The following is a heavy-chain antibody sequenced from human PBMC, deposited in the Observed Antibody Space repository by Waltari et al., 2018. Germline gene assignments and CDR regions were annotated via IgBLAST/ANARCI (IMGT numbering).Heavy chain of an antibody. D-gene: IGHD6-13*01. V-gene: IGHV4-4*02. Sequence: QVQLQESGPGLVKPSGTLSLTCAVSGGSISSSNWWSWVRQPPGKGLEWIGEIYHSGSTNYNPSLKSRVTISVDKSKNQFSLKLSSVTAADTAVYYCARDPTIAAAGPPDAGAGDYWGQGTLVTVSS. CDR2: IYHSGST. CDR1: GGSISSSNW. J-gene: IGHJ4*02. CDR3: ARDPTIAAAGPPDAGAGDY.